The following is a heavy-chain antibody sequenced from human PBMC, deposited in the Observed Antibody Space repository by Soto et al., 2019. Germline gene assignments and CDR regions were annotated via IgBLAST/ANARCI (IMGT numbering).Heavy chain of an antibody. CDR2: ISGSGGST. CDR3: AKEIAVAGSNYFDY. Sequence: GGSLRLSCAASGFTLSSYAMSWVRQAPGKGLEWVSAISGSGGSTYYADSVKGRFTISRDNSKTTLYLQMNSLRAEDTAVYYCAKEIAVAGSNYFDYWGQGTLVTVSS. J-gene: IGHJ4*02. D-gene: IGHD6-19*01. V-gene: IGHV3-23*01. CDR1: GFTLSSYA.